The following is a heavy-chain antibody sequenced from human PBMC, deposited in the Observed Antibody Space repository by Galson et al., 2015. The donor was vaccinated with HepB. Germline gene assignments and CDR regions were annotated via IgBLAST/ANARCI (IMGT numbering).Heavy chain of an antibody. CDR1: GFSLSTSGVR. D-gene: IGHD3-10*01. J-gene: IGHJ5*02. CDR3: ARISYYGSGIWFDP. Sequence: PALVKPTQTLTLTCTFSGFSLSTSGVRVSWIRQPPGKALEWLARIDWDDDKFYSTSLKTRLTISKDTSKNQVVLTMTNMDPVDTATYYCARISYYGSGIWFDPWGQGTLVTVSS. CDR2: IDWDDDK. V-gene: IGHV2-70*04.